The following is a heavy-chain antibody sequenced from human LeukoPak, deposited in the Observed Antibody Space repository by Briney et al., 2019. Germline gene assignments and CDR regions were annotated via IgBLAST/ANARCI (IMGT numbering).Heavy chain of an antibody. CDR1: GFTFTHYA. CDR2: IFYDGTIQ. CDR3: ARDPRGPAGYDSPARDTFDY. J-gene: IGHJ4*02. V-gene: IGHV3-30*03. D-gene: IGHD3-22*01. Sequence: GGSLRHSCAASGFTFTHYAMHWVRQTPGKGLEWVAVIFYDGTIQYYSDSVRGRLIVSRDNPKNTLYLQMNSLRAEDTAVYYCARDPRGPAGYDSPARDTFDYWGQGTLVTVSS.